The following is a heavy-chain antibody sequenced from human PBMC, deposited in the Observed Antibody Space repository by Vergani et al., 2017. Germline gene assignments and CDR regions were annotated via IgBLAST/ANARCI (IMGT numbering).Heavy chain of an antibody. CDR3: ARRQGSSGWYGGDDY. D-gene: IGHD6-19*01. J-gene: IGHJ4*02. CDR2: IDPSDSYT. CDR1: GYSFTNYW. Sequence: EVQLVQSGAEVKKPGESLRISCKGSGYSFTNYWISWVRQMPEKGLEWMGRIDPSDSYTNYSPSFQGHVTISADKSISTAYLQWSSLKASDTAIYYCARRQGSSGWYGGDDYWGQGTLVTVSS. V-gene: IGHV5-10-1*03.